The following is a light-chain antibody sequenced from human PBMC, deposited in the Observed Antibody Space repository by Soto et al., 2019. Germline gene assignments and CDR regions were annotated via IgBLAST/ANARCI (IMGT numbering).Light chain of an antibody. Sequence: EIVLTQSPATLSLSPGERATLSCRASKSISSYLAWYQQKPGQAPRLLIYVASNRATGIPARFSGGGTGTDFTLTISSLEPEDVAVYYCQQRSNWPPTFVGGTKVEIK. V-gene: IGKV3-11*01. J-gene: IGKJ4*01. CDR1: KSISSY. CDR3: QQRSNWPPT. CDR2: VAS.